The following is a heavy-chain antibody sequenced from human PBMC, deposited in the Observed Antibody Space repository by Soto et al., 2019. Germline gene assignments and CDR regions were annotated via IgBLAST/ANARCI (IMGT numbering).Heavy chain of an antibody. Sequence: QVQLVESGGGVVQPGRSLRLSCAASGFTFSSHSIQWVRQAPVKGLEWVAVIVYGGRIKYYADYVKGRLTISRDNSKNTAYRQMSSLRAEDTAVFYCAREWSTSGDIDYWGQGTRVIVSS. CDR3: AREWSTSGDIDY. CDR2: IVYGGRIK. D-gene: IGHD3-10*01. CDR1: GFTFSSHS. J-gene: IGHJ4*02. V-gene: IGHV3-30*04.